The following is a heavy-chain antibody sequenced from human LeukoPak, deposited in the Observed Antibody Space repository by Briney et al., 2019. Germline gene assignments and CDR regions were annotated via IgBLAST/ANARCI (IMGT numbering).Heavy chain of an antibody. J-gene: IGHJ4*02. Sequence: GESLTLYCAASGFTFSTNWMHWLRQAPGKGLVWVSRISSDGSRTSYADSVKGRFTISRDNAKTTLYLQVNSLRADDTGVYYCAEDRGYSYGYGGDYWGQGTLVTVSS. V-gene: IGHV3-74*01. CDR3: AEDRGYSYGYGGDY. CDR1: GFTFSTNW. CDR2: ISSDGSRT. D-gene: IGHD5-18*01.